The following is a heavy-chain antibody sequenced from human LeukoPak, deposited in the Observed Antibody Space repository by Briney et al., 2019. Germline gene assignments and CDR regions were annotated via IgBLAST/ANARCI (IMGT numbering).Heavy chain of an antibody. J-gene: IGHJ6*02. Sequence: PSETLSLTCTVSGGSISSYYWSWIRQPPGKGLEWIGYIYYSGSTNYNPSLKSRVTISVDTSKNQFSLKLSSVTAADTAVYYCARAQYYDFWSGYPTHYCYGMDVWGQGTTVTVSS. CDR3: ARAQYYDFWSGYPTHYCYGMDV. D-gene: IGHD3-3*01. CDR1: GGSISSYY. V-gene: IGHV4-59*01. CDR2: IYYSGST.